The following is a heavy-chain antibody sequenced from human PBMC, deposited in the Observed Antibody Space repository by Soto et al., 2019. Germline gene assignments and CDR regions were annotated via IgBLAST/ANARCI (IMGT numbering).Heavy chain of an antibody. CDR3: ARRKIPGPIDN. Sequence: SETLSLTCSVYDASFSGYYWRWIRQPPGKGLEWIGEINHSGSTNYNPSLKSRVTISVDTSKNQFSLKLTSVTAVDTAVYYCARRKIPGPIDNWGQGTLVTISS. CDR1: DASFSGYY. CDR2: INHSGST. V-gene: IGHV4-34*01. J-gene: IGHJ4*02.